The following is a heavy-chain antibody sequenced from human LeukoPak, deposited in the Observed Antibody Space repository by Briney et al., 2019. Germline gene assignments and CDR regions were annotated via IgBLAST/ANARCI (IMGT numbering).Heavy chain of an antibody. CDR2: IYSGGHT. D-gene: IGHD5-12*01. CDR1: GVIVSSNY. Sequence: GGSLRLSCAASGVIVSSNYMSWVRQAPGKGLECVSVIYSGGHTYYADSVKVRFTISSDNSKNTLYLQMNSLRVEDTAVYYCAVATIYYFDYWGQGTLVTVSS. J-gene: IGHJ4*02. V-gene: IGHV3-66*01. CDR3: AVATIYYFDY.